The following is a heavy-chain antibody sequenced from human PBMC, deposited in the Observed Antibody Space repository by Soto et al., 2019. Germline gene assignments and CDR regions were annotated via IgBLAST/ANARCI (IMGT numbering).Heavy chain of an antibody. CDR2: IYYSGST. V-gene: IGHV4-30-4*01. CDR1: GGSISGGDYY. J-gene: IGHJ3*02. Sequence: QVQLQESGPGLVKPSQTLSLTCTVSGGSISGGDYYWSWIRQPPGKGLEWIGYIYYSGSTYYNPSLKSRVTISVDTSKNQFSLKLSSVTAADTAVYYCARDVYYYDSSGYNDAFDIWGQGTMVTVSS. D-gene: IGHD3-22*01. CDR3: ARDVYYYDSSGYNDAFDI.